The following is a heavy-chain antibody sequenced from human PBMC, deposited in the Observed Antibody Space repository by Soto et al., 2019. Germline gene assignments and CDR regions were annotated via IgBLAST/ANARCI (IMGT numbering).Heavy chain of an antibody. J-gene: IGHJ4*02. CDR3: AKGGYNYGFLFDC. Sequence: EVQLLESGGGLVQPGGSLRLSCAASGFTFSTYAMSWVRQALGKGLEWVSTIDNSGGITYYADSVKGRFTISRDNSKNTLYLQMKSLRAEDTAVYYCAKGGYNYGFLFDCWGQGTLVTVSS. CDR1: GFTFSTYA. V-gene: IGHV3-23*05. CDR2: IDNSGGIT. D-gene: IGHD5-18*01.